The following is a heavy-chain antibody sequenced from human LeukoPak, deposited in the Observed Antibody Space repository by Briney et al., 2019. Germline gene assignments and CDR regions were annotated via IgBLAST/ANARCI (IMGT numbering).Heavy chain of an antibody. V-gene: IGHV1-18*01. CDR1: GYTFTSYG. CDR2: ISAYNGNT. J-gene: IGHJ5*02. Sequence: ASVKVSCKASGYTFTSYGISWVRQAPGQGLEWMGWISAYNGNTNYAQKLQGRVTMTTDTSTSTVYMELRSLRSDDTAVYYCARDNSVGDIAWWFDPWGQGTLVTVSS. D-gene: IGHD3-10*01. CDR3: ARDNSVGDIAWWFDP.